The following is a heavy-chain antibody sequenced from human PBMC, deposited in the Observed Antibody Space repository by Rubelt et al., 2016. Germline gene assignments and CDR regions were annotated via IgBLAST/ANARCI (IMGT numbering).Heavy chain of an antibody. CDR2: ITPMFGTA. J-gene: IGHJ4*02. D-gene: IGHD1-26*01. CDR1: GGTFSRYA. V-gene: IGHV1-69*01. CDR3: AREGGTYYIFDY. Sequence: QVQLVQSGAEVKKPGSSVKVSCKASGGTFSRYAISWVRQAPGQGLEWMGGITPMFGTANYAQKLQGRLTITADESTSTAYMGLSSLRSEDTAVYYCAREGGTYYIFDYWGQGTLVTVSS.